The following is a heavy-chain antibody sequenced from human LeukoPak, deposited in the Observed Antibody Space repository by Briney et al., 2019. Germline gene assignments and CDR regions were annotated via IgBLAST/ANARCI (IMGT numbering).Heavy chain of an antibody. CDR1: GFTFSSYA. CDR2: ISYDGSNK. D-gene: IGHD2-15*01. Sequence: PGGSLRLSCAASGFTFSSYAMHWVRQAPGKGLEWVAAISYDGSNKYYADSVKGRFTISRDNSKNTLYLQMNSLRAEDTAVYYCARGRRRYCSGGSCYSVGNWFDPWGQGTLVTVSS. J-gene: IGHJ5*02. CDR3: ARGRRRYCSGGSCYSVGNWFDP. V-gene: IGHV3-30-3*01.